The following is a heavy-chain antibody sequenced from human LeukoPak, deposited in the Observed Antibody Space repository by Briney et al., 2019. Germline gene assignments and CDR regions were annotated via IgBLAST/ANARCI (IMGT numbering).Heavy chain of an antibody. V-gene: IGHV3-23*01. Sequence: GGCLRLSCAASGFTFSSYAMSWVRQVPGKGLEWVSAISGSGSDTYYADSVKGRFTISRDNSKSTLYLQMNSLRAEDTAVYYCAKDLGGEGGSGFPGYWSQGTLVTVSS. CDR3: AKDLGGEGGSGFPGY. CDR2: ISGSGSDT. J-gene: IGHJ4*02. D-gene: IGHD3-10*01. CDR1: GFTFSSYA.